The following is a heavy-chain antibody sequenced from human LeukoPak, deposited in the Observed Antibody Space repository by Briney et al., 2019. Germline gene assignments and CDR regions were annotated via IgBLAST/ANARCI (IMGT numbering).Heavy chain of an antibody. CDR3: ARDSVVVPAAIDY. D-gene: IGHD2-2*01. CDR2: ISSSSSYI. Sequence: GGSLRLSCAASGFTFSSYSMNWVRQAPGKGLEWVTSISSSSSYIYYADSVKGRFTISRDDAKNSLYLQMNSLRAEDTAVYYCARDSVVVPAAIDYWGQGTLVTVSS. J-gene: IGHJ4*02. V-gene: IGHV3-21*01. CDR1: GFTFSSYS.